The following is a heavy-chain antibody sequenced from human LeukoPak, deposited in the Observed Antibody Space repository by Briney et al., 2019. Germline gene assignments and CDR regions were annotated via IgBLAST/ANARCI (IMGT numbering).Heavy chain of an antibody. V-gene: IGHV1-24*01. D-gene: IGHD3-9*01. CDR2: FDPELRET. CDR3: ATGIRYFDVLTGDYASYYFDL. J-gene: IGHJ2*01. CDR1: GYTLSKMP. Sequence: GASVKVSCKVSGYTLSKMPMHWVRQAPGKGLEWVGGFDPELRETIYAQKIQGRVTLTEDTSTDTAYMELSSLRSEDTAVYYCATGIRYFDVLTGDYASYYFDLWGRGTLVTVSS.